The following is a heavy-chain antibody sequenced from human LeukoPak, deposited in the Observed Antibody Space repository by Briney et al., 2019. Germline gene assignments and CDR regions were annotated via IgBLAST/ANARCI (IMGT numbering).Heavy chain of an antibody. D-gene: IGHD3-10*01. J-gene: IGHJ4*02. CDR1: GGSISSGGYY. CDR3: ARTYYYGSGLDY. Sequence: SETLSLTCTVSGGSISSGGYYWSWIRQPPGKGLEWIGYIYHSGSTYYNPSLKSRVTISVDRSKNQFSLKLSSVTAADTAVYYCARTYYYGSGLDYWGQGTLVTVSS. V-gene: IGHV4-30-2*01. CDR2: IYHSGST.